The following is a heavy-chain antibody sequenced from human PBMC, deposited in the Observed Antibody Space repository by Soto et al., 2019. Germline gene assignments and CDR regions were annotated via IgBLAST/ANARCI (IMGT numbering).Heavy chain of an antibody. Sequence: SETLSLTCAVYVGSFSGYYWSWIRQPPGKGLEWIGEINHSGSTNYNPSLKSRVTISVDTSKNQFSLKLSSVTAADTAVYYCARSTRGVIAYWGQGTLVTVSS. J-gene: IGHJ4*02. CDR3: ARSTRGVIAY. CDR1: VGSFSGYY. D-gene: IGHD3-16*02. V-gene: IGHV4-34*01. CDR2: INHSGST.